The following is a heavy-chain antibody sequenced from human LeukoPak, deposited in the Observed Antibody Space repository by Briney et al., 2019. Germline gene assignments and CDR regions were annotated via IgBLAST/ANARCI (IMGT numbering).Heavy chain of an antibody. CDR3: ARDQGYCSGGSCYSGWFDP. J-gene: IGHJ5*02. CDR1: GGSFSGYY. V-gene: IGHV4-34*01. CDR2: INHSGST. Sequence: SQTLSLTCAVYGGSFSGYYWSWIRQPPGKGLEWIGEINHSGSTNYNPSLKSRVTLSVDTSKNQFSLKLSSVTAADTAVYYCARDQGYCSGGSCYSGWFDPWGQGTLVTVSS. D-gene: IGHD2-15*01.